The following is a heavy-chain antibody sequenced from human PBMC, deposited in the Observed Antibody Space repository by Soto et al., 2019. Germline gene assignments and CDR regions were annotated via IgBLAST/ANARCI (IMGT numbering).Heavy chain of an antibody. CDR2: IYWSGDE. D-gene: IGHD6-6*01. J-gene: IGHJ3*02. Sequence: SGPTLVNPTQTLTLTCSFSGFSLTTSGVGVGWIRQPPGKALEWLAHIYWSGDEHYRPSLKSRLSITKDTSKNQVVLTMTNMDPVHTATYYCQGALAARPAVAFDIWGQGTMVTVSS. CDR1: GFSLTTSGVG. V-gene: IGHV2-5*01. CDR3: QGALAARPAVAFDI.